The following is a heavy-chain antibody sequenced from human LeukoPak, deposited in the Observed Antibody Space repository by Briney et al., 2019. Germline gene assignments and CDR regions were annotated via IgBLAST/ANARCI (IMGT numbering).Heavy chain of an antibody. CDR3: ASGYSGYDTGFDY. V-gene: IGHV3-48*01. Sequence: GGSLRLSCAASGLTFSSYSMNWVRQAPGKGLEWVSYISSSSSTIYYADSVKGRFTISRDNAKNSLYLQMNSLRAEDTAVYYCASGYSGYDTGFDYWGQGTLVTVSS. J-gene: IGHJ4*02. CDR2: ISSSSSTI. CDR1: GLTFSSYS. D-gene: IGHD5-12*01.